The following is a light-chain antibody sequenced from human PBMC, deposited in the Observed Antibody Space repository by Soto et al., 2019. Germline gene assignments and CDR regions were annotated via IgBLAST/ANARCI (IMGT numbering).Light chain of an antibody. V-gene: IGKV2-28*01. CDR3: QQRNVWPPIT. J-gene: IGKJ5*01. CDR1: QSLLHSNGYNY. CDR2: LGS. Sequence: DIGITHSPLSLPVTPLYPASISCRSRQSLLHSNGYNYLDWYLQKPGQSPQLLIYLGSNRASGVPDRFSGSGSGTDFTLKISRVGAEDFAVYYCQQRNVWPPITFGQGTRLEIK.